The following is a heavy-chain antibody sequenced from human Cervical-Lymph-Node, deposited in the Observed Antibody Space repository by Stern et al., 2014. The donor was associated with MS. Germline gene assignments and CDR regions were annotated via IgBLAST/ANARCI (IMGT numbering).Heavy chain of an antibody. Sequence: QVQLQESGPGLVRPSETLSLTCTVSGGSIGRYYLSWVRQPPGKGLEWIGYVSYSGITNYNPSLRSRVTISVDTSRNQFSLKVNSVTAADTAVYYCAREDRGTALLDYWGQGSLVAVSS. CDR2: VSYSGIT. CDR3: AREDRGTALLDY. J-gene: IGHJ4*02. D-gene: IGHD1-7*01. CDR1: GGSIGRYY. V-gene: IGHV4-59*01.